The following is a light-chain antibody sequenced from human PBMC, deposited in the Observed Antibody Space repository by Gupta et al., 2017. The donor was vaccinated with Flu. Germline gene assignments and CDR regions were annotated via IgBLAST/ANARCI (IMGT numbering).Light chain of an antibody. CDR1: QSVGSTF. CDR2: GAS. Sequence: EIVLTQSPGTLSLSPGERATLSCRASQSVGSTFLAWYQQKPGQAPRLLMYGASRRATGIPARFSGSGSGTDFTLTISRLEPEDFAVFYCQQFGSSPYTFGQGTKLEIK. V-gene: IGKV3-20*01. J-gene: IGKJ2*01. CDR3: QQFGSSPYT.